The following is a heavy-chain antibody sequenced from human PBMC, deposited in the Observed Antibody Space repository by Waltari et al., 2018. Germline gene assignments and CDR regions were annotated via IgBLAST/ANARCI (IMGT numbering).Heavy chain of an antibody. J-gene: IGHJ4*02. D-gene: IGHD6-19*01. Sequence: QVQLVQSGAEVKKPGASVKVSCKASGYTFTSYGISWVRQAPGKGLEWMGGFDPEDGETSYSQKFQGRVTMTEDTSTDTAYMELSSLRSEDTAVYYCATVTWGSGWYGYWGQGTLVTVSS. CDR1: GYTFTSYG. CDR2: FDPEDGET. CDR3: ATVTWGSGWYGY. V-gene: IGHV1-24*01.